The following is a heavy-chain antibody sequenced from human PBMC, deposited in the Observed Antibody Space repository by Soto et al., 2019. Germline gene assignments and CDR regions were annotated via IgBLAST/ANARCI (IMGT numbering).Heavy chain of an antibody. D-gene: IGHD1-1*01. CDR3: VKDRRTARRAMDV. Sequence: GESLKISCKGSGYSFTSYRIGWVGQVPGKGVEWMGIIYPGDSDTRYSPSFQGQVTISADKPISTAYLQWSSLKASDTAVYYCVKDRRTARRAMDVWGQGTTVTVSS. CDR2: IYPGDSDT. V-gene: IGHV5-51*04. CDR1: GYSFTSYR. J-gene: IGHJ6*02.